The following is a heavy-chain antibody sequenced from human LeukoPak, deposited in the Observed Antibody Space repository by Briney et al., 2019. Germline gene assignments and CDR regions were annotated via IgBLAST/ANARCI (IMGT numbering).Heavy chain of an antibody. V-gene: IGHV3-30*18. CDR2: ISYDGSNK. Sequence: GGSLRLSCAASGFTFSSYGMHWVRQAPGKGLEGVAVISYDGSNKYYADSVKGRFTISRDNSKNTLYLQMNSLRAEGTAVYYCAKDQRYSGYDLYYFDYWGQGTLVTVSS. J-gene: IGHJ4*02. CDR3: AKDQRYSGYDLYYFDY. D-gene: IGHD5-12*01. CDR1: GFTFSSYG.